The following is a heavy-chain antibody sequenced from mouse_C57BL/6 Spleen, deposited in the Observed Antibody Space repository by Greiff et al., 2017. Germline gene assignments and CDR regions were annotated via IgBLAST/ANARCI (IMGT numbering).Heavy chain of an antibody. J-gene: IGHJ1*03. CDR1: GFTFSDYG. CDR3: ARGDGSTYWYFDV. D-gene: IGHD1-1*01. CDR2: ISSGSSTI. V-gene: IGHV5-17*01. Sequence: EVQLVESGGGLVKPGGSLKLSCAASGFTFSDYGMHWVRQAPEKGLEWVAYISSGSSTIYYADTVKGRFTISRDNAKNTLFLQMTSLRSEDTAMYYCARGDGSTYWYFDVWGTGTTVTVSS.